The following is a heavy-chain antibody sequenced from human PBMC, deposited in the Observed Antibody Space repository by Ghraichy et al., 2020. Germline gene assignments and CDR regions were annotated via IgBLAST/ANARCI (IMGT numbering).Heavy chain of an antibody. V-gene: IGHV4-59*08. Sequence: SETLSLTCTVSGGSISSYYWSWIRQPPGKGLEWIGYIYYSGSTNYNPSLKSRVTISVDTSKNQFSLKLSSVTAADTAVYYCARLGNYCSSTSCRTDYYFDYWGQGTLVTVSS. CDR3: ARLGNYCSSTSCRTDYYFDY. CDR2: IYYSGST. CDR1: GGSISSYY. D-gene: IGHD2-2*01. J-gene: IGHJ4*02.